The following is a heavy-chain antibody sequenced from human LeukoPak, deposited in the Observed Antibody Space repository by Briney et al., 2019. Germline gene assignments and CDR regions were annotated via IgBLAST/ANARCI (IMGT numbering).Heavy chain of an antibody. V-gene: IGHV4-4*07. CDR2: VYTSGST. J-gene: IGHJ6*03. CDR3: AREHCSGGSCYSIYHYYYMDV. CDR1: GGSISSYY. Sequence: PSETLSLTCTVSGGSISSYYWSWIRQPAGKGLEWIGRVYTSGSTYYNPSLKSRVTISVDTSKNQFSLKLCSVTAADTAVYYCAREHCSGGSCYSIYHYYYMDVWGKGTTVTVSS. D-gene: IGHD2-15*01.